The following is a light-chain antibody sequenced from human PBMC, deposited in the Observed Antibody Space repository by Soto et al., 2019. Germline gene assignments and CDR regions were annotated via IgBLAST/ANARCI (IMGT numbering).Light chain of an antibody. CDR1: SSNIGADYD. V-gene: IGLV1-40*01. J-gene: IGLJ3*02. CDR3: QSYNSSLSGTV. CDR2: DNT. Sequence: QSVLTQPPSVSGAPGQRVTISCTGSSSNIGADYDIHWYQQLPGTAPRLLIYDNTNRPSGVPDRFSGSKSVTSASLAITGLQAEDEADYYCQSYNSSLSGTVFGGGTKLTVL.